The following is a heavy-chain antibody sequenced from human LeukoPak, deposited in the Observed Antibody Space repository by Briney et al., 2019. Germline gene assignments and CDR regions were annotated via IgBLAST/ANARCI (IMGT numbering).Heavy chain of an antibody. CDR2: ISYDGSNK. D-gene: IGHD4-23*01. Sequence: GGSLRLSCAASGFAFSNFAMHWVRQAPGKGLEWVAVISYDGSNKYYADSVKGRFTISRDNSKNTLYLQMNSLRAEDKAVYYCAKTMTTVVTTPSDFDYWGQGTLVTVSS. CDR3: AKTMTTVVTTPSDFDY. V-gene: IGHV3-30*18. J-gene: IGHJ4*02. CDR1: GFAFSNFA.